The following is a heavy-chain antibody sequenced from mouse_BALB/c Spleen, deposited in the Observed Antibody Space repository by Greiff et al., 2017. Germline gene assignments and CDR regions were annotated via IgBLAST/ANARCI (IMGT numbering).Heavy chain of an antibody. V-gene: IGHV5-6*01. Sequence: EVMLVESGGDLVKPGGSLKLSCAASGFTFSSYGMSWVRQTPDKRLEWVATISSGGSYTYYPDSVKGRFTISRDNAKNTLYLQMSSLKSEDTAMYYCARHEGYGSSWFAYWGQGTLVTVSA. CDR1: GFTFSSYG. CDR2: ISSGGSYT. CDR3: ARHEGYGSSWFAY. D-gene: IGHD1-1*01. J-gene: IGHJ3*01.